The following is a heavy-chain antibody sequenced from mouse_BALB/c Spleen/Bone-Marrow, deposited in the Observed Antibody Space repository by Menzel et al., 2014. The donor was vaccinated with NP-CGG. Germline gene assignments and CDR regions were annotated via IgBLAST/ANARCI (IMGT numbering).Heavy chain of an antibody. CDR2: INPSNGRT. Sequence: LQESGPELVKPGASVKIPCKASGYTFTDYNMDWVKQRPGQGLEWIGEINPSNGRTNYNEKFKSKATLTVDKSSSTAYMQLSSLTSEDSAVYYCARWGITLSYWGQGTPVSASA. V-gene: IGHV1S81*02. CDR1: GYTFTDYN. CDR3: ARWGITLSY. J-gene: IGHJ3*01. D-gene: IGHD2-4*01.